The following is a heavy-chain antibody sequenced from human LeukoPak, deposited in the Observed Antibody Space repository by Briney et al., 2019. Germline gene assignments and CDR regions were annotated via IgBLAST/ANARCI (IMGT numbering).Heavy chain of an antibody. CDR2: IRNRANSYTT. CDR1: GFIFRDAW. Sequence: GGSLRLSCAASGFIFRDAWVSWVRQAPGKGLEWVGRIRNRANSYTTEYAASVQGRFTVSRDDSMNSLYLQMNSMKTEDTAVYYCTRLVGANDWGQGTLVTVSS. CDR3: TRLVGAND. J-gene: IGHJ4*02. V-gene: IGHV3-72*01. D-gene: IGHD1-26*01.